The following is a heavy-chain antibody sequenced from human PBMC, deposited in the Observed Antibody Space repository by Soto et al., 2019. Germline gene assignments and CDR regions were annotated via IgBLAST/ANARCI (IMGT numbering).Heavy chain of an antibody. CDR3: ERGIHDYVVVVSAALDV. V-gene: IGHV3-21*01. CDR2: VSSSSSHI. D-gene: IGHD2-2*01. CDR1: GFTFSRYS. J-gene: IGHJ6*02. Sequence: PGGSLRLSYAASGFTFSRYSVNLVRQAPGKGLEWVSSVSSSSSHIYYADSVKGRFTISRDNADNSLYLQMNSLRADDTAVYFCERGIHDYVVVVSAALDVWAHSTAVPVSS.